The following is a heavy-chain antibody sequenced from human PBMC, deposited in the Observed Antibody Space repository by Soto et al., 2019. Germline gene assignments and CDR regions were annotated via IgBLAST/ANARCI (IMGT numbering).Heavy chain of an antibody. CDR3: VGTGTTDDY. CDR2: IYNSGGS. Sequence: SETLSLACIVSGASVRSGDDYWSCIRQAPGKGLEWIGYIYNSGGSYYNPSLKGRLTISIDTSKNQFSLKLNSVTAADTAIYYCVGTGTTDDYWGRGTLVTVSS. D-gene: IGHD4-17*01. J-gene: IGHJ4*02. CDR1: GASVRSGDDY. V-gene: IGHV4-30-4*01.